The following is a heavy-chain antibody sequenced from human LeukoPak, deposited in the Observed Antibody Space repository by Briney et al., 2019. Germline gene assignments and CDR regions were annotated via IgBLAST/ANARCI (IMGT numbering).Heavy chain of an antibody. D-gene: IGHD3-10*01. CDR2: ISGSGGST. J-gene: IGHJ4*02. CDR1: GFTFSSYA. V-gene: IGHV3-23*01. Sequence: GGSLRLSCAASGFTFSSYAMSWVRQAPGKGLEWVSAISGSGGSTYYADSVKGRFTITRDNSKNTLYLQMNSLRGEDTAVYYCAKEGLYGSGSYHYWGQGTLVTVSS. CDR3: AKEGLYGSGSYHY.